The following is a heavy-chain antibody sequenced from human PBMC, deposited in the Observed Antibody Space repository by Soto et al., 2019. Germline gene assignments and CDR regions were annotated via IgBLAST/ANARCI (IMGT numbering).Heavy chain of an antibody. V-gene: IGHV1-69*04. CDR2: IIPILGIA. D-gene: IGHD3-10*01. J-gene: IGHJ4*02. CDR1: GGTFSSYT. CDR3: AREPSGSSTPFDY. Sequence: GASVKVSCKASGGTFSSYTISWVRQAPGQGLEWMGRIIPILGIANYAQKFQGRVTITADKSTSTAYMELSSLRSEDTAVYYCAREPSGSSTPFDYWGQGTLVTVSS.